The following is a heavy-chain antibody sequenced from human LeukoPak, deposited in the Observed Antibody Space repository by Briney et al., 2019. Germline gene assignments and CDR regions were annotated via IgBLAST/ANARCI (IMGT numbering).Heavy chain of an antibody. J-gene: IGHJ4*02. CDR1: GYSISSGYY. V-gene: IGHV4-38-2*01. CDR3: ARTPVTPAAYDY. Sequence: SETLSLTCAVSGYSISSGYYWGWIRQPPGNGLEWIGSIYHSGSTYYNPSLKSRVTISVDTSKNQFSLKLSSVTAADTAVYYCARTPVTPAAYDYWGQGTLVTVSS. CDR2: IYHSGST. D-gene: IGHD2-2*01.